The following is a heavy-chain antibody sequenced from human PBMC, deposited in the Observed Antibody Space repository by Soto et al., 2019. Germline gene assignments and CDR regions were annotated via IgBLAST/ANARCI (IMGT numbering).Heavy chain of an antibody. J-gene: IGHJ4*02. CDR3: YGSGSYYPFDY. CDR1: GFTFSSYW. Sequence: QPGGSLRLSCAASGFTFSSYWMSWVRQAPGKGLEWVANIKQDGSEKYYVDSVKGRFTISRDNAKNSLYLQMNSLRAEDTAVYYCYGSGSYYPFDYWGQGTLVTVSS. D-gene: IGHD3-10*01. V-gene: IGHV3-7*01. CDR2: IKQDGSEK.